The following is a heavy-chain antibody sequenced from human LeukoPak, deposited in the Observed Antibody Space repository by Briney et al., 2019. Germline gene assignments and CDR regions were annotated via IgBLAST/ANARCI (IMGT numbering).Heavy chain of an antibody. V-gene: IGHV3-30*01. CDR1: GFTFSSYA. CDR3: ARDGYYYDSSGYYQYYFDY. D-gene: IGHD3-22*01. CDR2: ISYDGSNK. J-gene: IGHJ4*02. Sequence: GGSLRLSCAASGFTFSSYAMHWVRQAPGKGLEWVAVISYDGSNKYYADSVKGRFTISRDNSKNTLYLQMNSLRAEDTAVYYCARDGYYYDSSGYYQYYFDYWGQGTLVTVSS.